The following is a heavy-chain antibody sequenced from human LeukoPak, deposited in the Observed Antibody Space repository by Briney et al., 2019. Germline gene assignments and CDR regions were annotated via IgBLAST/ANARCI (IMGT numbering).Heavy chain of an antibody. V-gene: IGHV3-21*01. J-gene: IGHJ3*02. CDR1: GFTFSSYS. D-gene: IGHD2-2*01. CDR2: ISSSSSYI. CDR3: ARDKCSSTSCFNDAFDI. Sequence: GGSLRLSCAASGFTFSSYSMNWVRQAPGKGLEWVSSISSSSSYIYHADSVKGRFTISRDNAKNSLYLQMNSLRAEDTAVYYCARDKCSSTSCFNDAFDIWGQGTMVTVSS.